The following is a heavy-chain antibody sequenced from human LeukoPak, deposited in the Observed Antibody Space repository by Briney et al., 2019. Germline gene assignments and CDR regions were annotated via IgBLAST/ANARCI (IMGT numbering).Heavy chain of an antibody. V-gene: IGHV3-23*01. D-gene: IGHD1-26*01. CDR3: ARTGFIVGATTDY. CDR2: ISGSGGST. CDR1: GFTFSSYA. J-gene: IGHJ4*02. Sequence: GGSLRLSCAASGFTFSSYAMSWVRQAPGKGLEWVSAISGSGGSTYYADSVKGRFTISRDNSKNTLYLQMNSLRAEDTAVYYCARTGFIVGATTDYWGQGTLVTVSS.